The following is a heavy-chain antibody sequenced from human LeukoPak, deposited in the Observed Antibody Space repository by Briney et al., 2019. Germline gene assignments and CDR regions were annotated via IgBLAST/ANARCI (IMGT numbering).Heavy chain of an antibody. V-gene: IGHV4-59*08. D-gene: IGHD6-13*01. CDR3: ATAGIAAANPDAFDI. CDR1: GVSISSYY. Sequence: SETLSLTCTVSGVSISSYYWSWIRQPPGKGLEWIGYIYCSGSTNYNPSLKSRVTISVDTSKNQFSLKLSSVTAADTAVYYCATAGIAAANPDAFDIWGQGTMVTVSS. J-gene: IGHJ3*02. CDR2: IYCSGST.